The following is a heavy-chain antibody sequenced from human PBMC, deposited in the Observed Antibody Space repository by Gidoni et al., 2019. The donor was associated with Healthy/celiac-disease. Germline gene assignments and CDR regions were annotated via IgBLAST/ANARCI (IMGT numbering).Heavy chain of an antibody. J-gene: IGHJ5*02. D-gene: IGHD6-13*01. CDR2: IYYSGST. CDR1: GGSISSYY. CDR3: ARGIAAAGTYNWFDP. V-gene: IGHV4-59*08. Sequence: QVQLQESGPGLVKPSETLSLTCTVSGGSISSYYWSWIRQPPGKGLEWIGYIYYSGSTNYNPSLKSRVTISVDTSKNQFSLKLSSMTAADTAVYYCARGIAAAGTYNWFDPWGQGTLVTVSS.